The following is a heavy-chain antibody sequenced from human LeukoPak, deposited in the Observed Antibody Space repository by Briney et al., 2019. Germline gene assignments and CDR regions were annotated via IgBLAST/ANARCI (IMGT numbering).Heavy chain of an antibody. CDR1: GYTLTELS. CDR3: ATALGGSPNYYYYYMDV. J-gene: IGHJ6*03. V-gene: IGHV1-24*01. D-gene: IGHD3-16*01. Sequence: ASVKVSCKVSGYTLTELSMHWVRQAPGKGLEWMGGFDPEDGETIYAQKFQGRITMTEDTSTGTAYMELSSLRSEDTAVYYCATALGGSPNYYYYYMDVWGKGTTVTVSS. CDR2: FDPEDGET.